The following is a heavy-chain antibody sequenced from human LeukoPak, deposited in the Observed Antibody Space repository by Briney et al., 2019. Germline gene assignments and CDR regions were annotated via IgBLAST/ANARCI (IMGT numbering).Heavy chain of an antibody. CDR3: ARQVVTLSSDAFDI. D-gene: IGHD2-21*02. J-gene: IGHJ3*02. CDR2: INSDGSSR. CDR1: GFTFSSYW. Sequence: PGGSLRLSCAASGFTFSSYWMYWVRQVPGKGLVWVSRINSDGSSRSYADSVKGRLTISRDNAKNTLYLQMNSLRAEDTAVYYCARQVVTLSSDAFDIWGQGTMVTVSS. V-gene: IGHV3-74*01.